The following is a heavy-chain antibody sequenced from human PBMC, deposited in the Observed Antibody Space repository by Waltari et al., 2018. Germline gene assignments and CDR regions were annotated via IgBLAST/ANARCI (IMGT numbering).Heavy chain of an antibody. J-gene: IGHJ4*02. CDR1: GFTLSGYS. Sequence: EVQLVESGGGLVQPGGSLRLSCAVSGFTLSGYSLNWVRQAPGKGLEWVSYISPGGDTIYYADSVKGRFTISRDSARNSLYLQMNSLRAEDTAVYYCARIRGVSGSYYSDFWGQGTLVTVSS. CDR2: ISPGGDTI. V-gene: IGHV3-48*04. D-gene: IGHD3-10*01. CDR3: ARIRGVSGSYYSDF.